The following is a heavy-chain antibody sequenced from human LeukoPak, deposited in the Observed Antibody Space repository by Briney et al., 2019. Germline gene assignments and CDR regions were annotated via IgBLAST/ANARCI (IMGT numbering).Heavy chain of an antibody. Sequence: SETLSLTCTVSGGSISSHYWSWIRQPPGKGLEWIGYIYYSGSTNYNPSLKSRVTISVDTSKNQFSLKLSSVTAADTAVYYCARVPQLLWFGAPGYFDYWGQGTLVTVSS. V-gene: IGHV4-59*11. CDR1: GGSISSHY. CDR3: ARVPQLLWFGAPGYFDY. D-gene: IGHD3-10*01. J-gene: IGHJ4*02. CDR2: IYYSGST.